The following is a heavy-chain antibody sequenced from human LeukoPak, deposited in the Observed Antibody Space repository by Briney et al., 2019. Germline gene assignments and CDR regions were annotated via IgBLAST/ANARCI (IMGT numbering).Heavy chain of an antibody. D-gene: IGHD6-19*01. CDR3: ARDGSSGWYGGGNY. Sequence: GGSLRLSCAASGFTFSSYSMNWVRQAPGKGLEWVSSISSSSSYIYYADSVKGRFTISRDNAKNSLYLQMNSLRAEDTAVYYCARDGSSGWYGGGNYWGQGTLVTASS. CDR1: GFTFSSYS. V-gene: IGHV3-21*01. J-gene: IGHJ4*02. CDR2: ISSSSSYI.